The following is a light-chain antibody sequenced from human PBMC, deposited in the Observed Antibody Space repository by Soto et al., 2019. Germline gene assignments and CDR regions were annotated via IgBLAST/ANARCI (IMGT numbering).Light chain of an antibody. CDR1: QGISNH. CDR2: VAS. CDR3: QKYKSAPWT. Sequence: IQMTQSPSSLSASVGDRVTITCRASQGISNHLAWYQQQPGKVPKLLIYVASTLQSGVPSRFSGSGSGTDFTLTISSLQPGDVETYYCQKYKSAPWTFGQGTKVEIK. J-gene: IGKJ1*01. V-gene: IGKV1-27*01.